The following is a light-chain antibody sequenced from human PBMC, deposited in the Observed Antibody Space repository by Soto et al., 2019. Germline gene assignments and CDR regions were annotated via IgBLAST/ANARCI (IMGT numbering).Light chain of an antibody. CDR2: EVS. CDR1: SSDVGGYNY. J-gene: IGLJ2*01. CDR3: SSYTSSSTLE. V-gene: IGLV2-14*01. Sequence: QSVLTQPASVSGSPGQSITISCTGTSSDVGGYNYVSWYQQHPGKAPKLMIYEVSNRPSGVSNRFSGSKSGNTASLTISGLQDEEEADYYCSSYTSSSTLEFGGGTKVTVL.